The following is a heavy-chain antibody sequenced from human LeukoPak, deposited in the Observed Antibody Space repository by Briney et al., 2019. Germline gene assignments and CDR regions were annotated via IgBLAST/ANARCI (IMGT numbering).Heavy chain of an antibody. V-gene: IGHV3-11*04. J-gene: IGHJ4*02. CDR3: ARPAYCGGNCYYFPDY. CDR1: GFTFSDYF. Sequence: GGSLRLSCAASGFTFSDYFMSWIRQGPGKGLEWVSHIDSSGTIYYADSVKGRATISRDNAKNSLYLQMNSLRAEDTAVYYCARPAYCGGNCYYFPDYWGQGTPVTVSS. CDR2: IDSSGTI. D-gene: IGHD2-21*02.